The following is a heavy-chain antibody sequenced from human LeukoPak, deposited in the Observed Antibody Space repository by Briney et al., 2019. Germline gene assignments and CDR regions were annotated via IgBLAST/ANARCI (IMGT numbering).Heavy chain of an antibody. J-gene: IGHJ3*02. CDR3: ARDMAITHGAFDI. D-gene: IGHD3-22*01. Sequence: ASVKVSCKASGYTFTSYDINWVRPATGQGLEWMGWMNPNSGNTGYAQKFQGRVTITRNTSISTAYKELNRLRSDDTAVYYCARDMAITHGAFDIWGQGTMVTVSS. CDR1: GYTFTSYD. V-gene: IGHV1-8*03. CDR2: MNPNSGNT.